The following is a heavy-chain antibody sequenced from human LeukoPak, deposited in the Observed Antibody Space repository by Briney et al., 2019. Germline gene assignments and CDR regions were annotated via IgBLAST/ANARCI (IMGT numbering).Heavy chain of an antibody. CDR1: GYMFTGYY. J-gene: IGHJ3*02. D-gene: IGHD2-2*01. V-gene: IGHV1-2*06. CDR3: ARAGFTIVVPGAIYFDGFDI. Sequence: GASVKVSCKASGYMFTGYYMHWVRQAPGQGLEWMGRINPNSGGTDYAQEFQGRVTMTRGTSISTVYMELSRLRSDDTAVYYCARAGFTIVVPGAIYFDGFDIWGQGTTVTVSS. CDR2: INPNSGGT.